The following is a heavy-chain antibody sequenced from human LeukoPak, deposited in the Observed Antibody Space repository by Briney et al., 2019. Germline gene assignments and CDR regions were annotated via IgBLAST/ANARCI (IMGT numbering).Heavy chain of an antibody. Sequence: ASVKVSCKTSGYTFTYYGINWVRQAPGQGLEWMGWISPYNYNTNYAQKFQGRATLTTDTSTSTAYMELRSLRSDDTAVFFCARGPPGTLIVLDAFDIWGQGTLVTVSS. CDR3: ARGPPGTLIVLDAFDI. V-gene: IGHV1-18*01. CDR1: GYTFTYYG. D-gene: IGHD3-22*01. CDR2: ISPYNYNT. J-gene: IGHJ3*02.